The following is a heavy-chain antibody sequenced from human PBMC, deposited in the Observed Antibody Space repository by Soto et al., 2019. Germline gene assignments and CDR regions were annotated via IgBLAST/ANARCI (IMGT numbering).Heavy chain of an antibody. D-gene: IGHD6-13*01. CDR2: IYYSGST. CDR3: ARPAGYIAAAGTDAFDI. J-gene: IGHJ3*02. Sequence: SETLSLTCTVSGGSISSGGYYWSWIRQHPGKGLEWIGYIYYSGSTYYNPSLKSRVTISVDTSKNQFSPKLSSVTAADTAVYYCARPAGYIAAAGTDAFDIWGQGTMVTVSS. V-gene: IGHV4-31*03. CDR1: GGSISSGGYY.